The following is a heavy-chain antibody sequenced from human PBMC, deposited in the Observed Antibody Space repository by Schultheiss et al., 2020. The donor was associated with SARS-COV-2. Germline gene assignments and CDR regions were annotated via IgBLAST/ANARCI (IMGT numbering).Heavy chain of an antibody. V-gene: IGHV3-33*08. CDR1: GFTFSSYG. D-gene: IGHD3-22*01. J-gene: IGHJ4*02. Sequence: GGSLRLSCAASGFTFSSYGMNWVRQAPGKGLEWVAVIWYDGSNKYYADSVKGRITISRDNSKNTLYLQMNSLRAEDTAVYYCAREGSGYYDSSGYTDWGQGTMVTVSS. CDR3: AREGSGYYDSSGYTD. CDR2: IWYDGSNK.